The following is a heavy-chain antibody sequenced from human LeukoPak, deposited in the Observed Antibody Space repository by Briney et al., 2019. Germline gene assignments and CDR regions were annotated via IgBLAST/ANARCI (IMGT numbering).Heavy chain of an antibody. Sequence: ASVTVSCKASGYTFINYAINWVRQAPGQGLEWMGGISAYNGNTNYAQNLQGRVTMTTDTSTNTAYMELRSLRSDDTAVYYCASYSSGWDSYGMDVWGQGTTVTVSS. J-gene: IGHJ6*02. CDR1: GYTFINYA. CDR3: ASYSSGWDSYGMDV. CDR2: ISAYNGNT. V-gene: IGHV1-18*01. D-gene: IGHD6-19*01.